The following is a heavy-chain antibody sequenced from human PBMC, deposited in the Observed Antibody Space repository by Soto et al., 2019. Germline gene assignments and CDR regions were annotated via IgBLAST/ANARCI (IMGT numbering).Heavy chain of an antibody. CDR2: INHSGST. CDR3: ACSCRRAVYYYYMDV. CDR1: GGSFSVYY. D-gene: IGHD2-15*01. V-gene: IGHV4-34*01. J-gene: IGHJ6*03. Sequence: SDTLSLTCAVYGGSFSVYYWSWIRQPPGKGLEWIGEINHSGSTNYNPSLKSRVTISVDTSKNQFSLKLSSVTAADTAVYYCACSCRRAVYYYYMDVWGKGTTVTVSS.